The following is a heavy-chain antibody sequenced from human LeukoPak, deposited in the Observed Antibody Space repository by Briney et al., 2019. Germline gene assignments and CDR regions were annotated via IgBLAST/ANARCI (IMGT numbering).Heavy chain of an antibody. Sequence: GGSLRLSCAASGFTFSDYYMSWIRQAPGKGLEWVSYISFSGSTIYYADSVKGRFTISRDNSKNTLYLQMNSLRAEDTAVYYCAKDYSDSSGYFRVPHVFDFWGQGTLVTVSS. J-gene: IGHJ4*02. V-gene: IGHV3-11*04. CDR1: GFTFSDYY. CDR2: ISFSGSTI. CDR3: AKDYSDSSGYFRVPHVFDF. D-gene: IGHD3-22*01.